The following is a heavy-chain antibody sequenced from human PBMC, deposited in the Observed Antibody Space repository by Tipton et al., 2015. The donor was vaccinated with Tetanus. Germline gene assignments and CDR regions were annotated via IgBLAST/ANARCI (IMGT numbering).Heavy chain of an antibody. CDR2: VYPGHSDT. D-gene: IGHD7-27*01. V-gene: IGHV5-51*01. J-gene: IGHJ2*01. CDR1: GYNFNLYW. CDR3: ARRLGPYTGDQIWHFDL. Sequence: QLVQSGTEVKKPGESLKIPCQGSGYNFNLYWIAWVRQMPGKGLEWMGIVYPGHSDTTYSPSFQGQVTISADRSISTAYLQWSSLKASDTAVYFCARRLGPYTGDQIWHFDLWGRGTLVTVSS.